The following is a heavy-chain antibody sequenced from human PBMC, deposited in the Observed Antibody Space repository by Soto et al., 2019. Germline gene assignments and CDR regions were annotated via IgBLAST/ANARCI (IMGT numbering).Heavy chain of an antibody. CDR2: INSDGSYT. J-gene: IGHJ4*02. CDR1: GFTFSSYW. D-gene: IGHD2-2*01. Sequence: PGGSLRLSCAASGFTFSSYWMHWVRQAPGKGLVWVSRINSDGSYTGYAESVKGRFTISRDNAKNTLYLHMNILRAEDTAVYSCARSLSTSPAYWGQGTLVTASP. V-gene: IGHV3-74*01. CDR3: ARSLSTSPAY.